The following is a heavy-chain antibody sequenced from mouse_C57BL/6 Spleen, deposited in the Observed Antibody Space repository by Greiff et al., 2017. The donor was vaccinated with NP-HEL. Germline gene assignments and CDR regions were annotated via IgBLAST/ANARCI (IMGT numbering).Heavy chain of an antibody. D-gene: IGHD3-2*01. Sequence: QVQLQQSGPELVKPGASVKISCKASGYAFSSSWMNWVKQRPGKGLEWIGSIYPGDGDTNYNGKFKGKATLTADKSSSTAYMHLSSLPSVHSTVYFSAYSGVPTGYWGQGTTLTVSS. CDR1: GYAFSSSW. CDR2: IYPGDGDT. J-gene: IGHJ2*01. CDR3: AYSGVPTGY. V-gene: IGHV1-82*01.